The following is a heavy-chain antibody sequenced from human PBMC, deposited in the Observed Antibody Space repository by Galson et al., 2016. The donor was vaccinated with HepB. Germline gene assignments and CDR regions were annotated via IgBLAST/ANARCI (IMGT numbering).Heavy chain of an antibody. CDR2: LNPTSGGT. J-gene: IGHJ5*02. CDR1: GYTFTDNF. D-gene: IGHD2-2*01. V-gene: IGHV1-2*02. CDR3: ATRFQLLRGLDP. Sequence: SVKVSCKASGYTFTDNFIHWVRQAPGQGLEWMGWLNPTSGGTNYAHKFQDRVTMTRDTSITTAYMELTSLTSDDTAVYHCATRFQLLRGLDPWGQGTLVTVSS.